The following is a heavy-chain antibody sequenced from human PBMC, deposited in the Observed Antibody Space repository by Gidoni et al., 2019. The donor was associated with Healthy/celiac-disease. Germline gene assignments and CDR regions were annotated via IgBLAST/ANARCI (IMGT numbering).Heavy chain of an antibody. J-gene: IGHJ6*02. CDR1: GGSISSGDYY. Sequence: QVQLQESGPGLVKPSQTLSLTCTVSGGSISSGDYYWSWIRQPPGKGLEWIGYIYYSGSTYYNPSLKSRVTISVDTSKNQFSLKLSSVTAADTAVYYCARDLRCSSTSCHVRDYYYGMDVWGQGTTVTVSS. CDR3: ARDLRCSSTSCHVRDYYYGMDV. V-gene: IGHV4-30-4*01. CDR2: IYYSGST. D-gene: IGHD2-2*01.